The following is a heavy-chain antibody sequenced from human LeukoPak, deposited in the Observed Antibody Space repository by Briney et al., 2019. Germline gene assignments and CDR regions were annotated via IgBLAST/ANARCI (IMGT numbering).Heavy chain of an antibody. Sequence: SETLSLTCAVYGGSFSGYYWSWIRQPPGKGLEWIGEINHSGSTNYNPSLKSRVTISVDTSKNQFSLKLSSVTAADTAVYYCAGGGNSSSWYNMYFDYWGQGTLVTVSS. CDR3: AGGGNSSSWYNMYFDY. CDR1: GGSFSGYY. J-gene: IGHJ4*02. V-gene: IGHV4-34*01. CDR2: INHSGST. D-gene: IGHD6-13*01.